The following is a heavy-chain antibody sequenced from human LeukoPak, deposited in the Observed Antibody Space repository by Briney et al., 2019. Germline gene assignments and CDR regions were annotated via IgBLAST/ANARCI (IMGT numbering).Heavy chain of an antibody. Sequence: GGSLRLSCAASGFTFSDYYMSWIRQAPGKGLEWVSYISSSGSTIYYADSVKGRSTISRDNSKNTLYLQMNSLRAEDTAVYYCAKAAIVGATIDYWGQGTLVTVSS. V-gene: IGHV3-11*04. CDR1: GFTFSDYY. CDR3: AKAAIVGATIDY. J-gene: IGHJ4*02. CDR2: ISSSGSTI. D-gene: IGHD1-26*01.